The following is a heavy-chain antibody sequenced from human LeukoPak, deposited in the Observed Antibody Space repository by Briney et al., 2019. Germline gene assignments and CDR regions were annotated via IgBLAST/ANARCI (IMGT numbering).Heavy chain of an antibody. D-gene: IGHD6-13*01. Sequence: SETLSLTCTVSGVSISTSRYYWGWIRQPPGKGLEWTGNIYYTGPTYYNASLESRVTISLDTSKNQFFLKLSSVTAADTAVYYCARVSYSSSWYDYYYYYMDVWGKGTTVTVSS. J-gene: IGHJ6*03. V-gene: IGHV4-39*07. CDR3: ARVSYSSSWYDYYYYYMDV. CDR1: GVSISTSRYY. CDR2: IYYTGPT.